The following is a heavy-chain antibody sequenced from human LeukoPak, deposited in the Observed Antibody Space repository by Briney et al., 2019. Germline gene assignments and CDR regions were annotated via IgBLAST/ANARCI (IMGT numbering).Heavy chain of an antibody. V-gene: IGHV1-2*02. CDR2: INPNSGGT. Sequence: ASVKVSCKASGYTLTGYYMHWVRQAPGQGLEWMGWINPNSGGTNYAQKFQGRVTMTRDKSISTAYMELSRLRSDDTAVYYCASMGGYYYGMDVWGQGTTVTVSS. CDR1: GYTLTGYY. CDR3: ASMGGYYYGMDV. J-gene: IGHJ6*02.